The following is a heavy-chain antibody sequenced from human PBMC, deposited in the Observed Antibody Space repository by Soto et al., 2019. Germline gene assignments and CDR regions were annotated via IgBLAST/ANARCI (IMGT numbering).Heavy chain of an antibody. Sequence: PSETLSLTCTVSGGSISSYYWSWIRQPPGKGLEWIGYIYYSGSTNYNPSLKSRVTISVDTSKNQFSLKLSSVTAADTAVYYCARGGGIFGVNWFDPWGQGTLVTVSS. CDR3: ARGGGIFGVNWFDP. CDR1: GGSISSYY. V-gene: IGHV4-59*01. CDR2: IYYSGST. J-gene: IGHJ5*02. D-gene: IGHD3-3*01.